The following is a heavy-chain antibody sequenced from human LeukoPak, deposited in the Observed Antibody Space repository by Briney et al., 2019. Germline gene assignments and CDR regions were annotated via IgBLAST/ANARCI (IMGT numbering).Heavy chain of an antibody. V-gene: IGHV3-23*01. CDR2: IGGSGGDT. J-gene: IGHJ6*02. Sequence: GGSLRLSCAASGFIFRTYWMSWVRQAPGEGLQWVSAIGGSGGDTYYADSVKGRFTISRENSKTTVYLQMDNLRAEDMAVYYCAKDWRMGVWGQGTTVTVSS. CDR3: AKDWRMGV. CDR1: GFIFRTYW.